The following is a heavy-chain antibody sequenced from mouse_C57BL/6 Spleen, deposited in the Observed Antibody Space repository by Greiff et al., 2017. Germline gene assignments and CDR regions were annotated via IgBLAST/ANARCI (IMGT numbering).Heavy chain of an antibody. J-gene: IGHJ2*01. V-gene: IGHV5-17*01. Sequence: DVKLVESGGGLVKPGGSLKLSCAASGFTFSDYGMHWVRQAPEKGLEWVAYISSGSSTIYYADTVKGRFTISRDNAKNTLFLQMTRLRSEDTAMYYCARYYGSSFDYWGQGTTLTVSS. CDR3: ARYYGSSFDY. CDR2: ISSGSSTI. D-gene: IGHD1-1*01. CDR1: GFTFSDYG.